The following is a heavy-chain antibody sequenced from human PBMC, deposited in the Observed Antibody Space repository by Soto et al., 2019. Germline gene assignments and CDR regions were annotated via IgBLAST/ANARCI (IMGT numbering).Heavy chain of an antibody. D-gene: IGHD4-17*01. Sequence: PGGALRLSGAPSGLTFNSCGMHWLRKAPGKGLEWVALISYDGSDKYYPDSVKGRFTISRDNSKSTLYLQMNILRPEDSAVYYCAKVLGQVTIAGYWRKGSLDRVSP. V-gene: IGHV3-30*18. J-gene: IGHJ4*02. CDR3: AKVLGQVTIAGY. CDR1: GLTFNSCG. CDR2: ISYDGSDK.